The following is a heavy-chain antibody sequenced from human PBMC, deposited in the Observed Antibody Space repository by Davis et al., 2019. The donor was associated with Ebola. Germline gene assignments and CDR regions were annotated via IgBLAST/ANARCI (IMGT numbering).Heavy chain of an antibody. Sequence: GGSLRLSCQGFGYSFTNYWIGWVRRMPGKGLEWVGIIYPGDSDTRYSPSFQGQVTISGDKSINTAYLQWSSLKASDSAMYYCARGEDNRGWTSGWWFDSWGQGTRVSVSS. V-gene: IGHV5-51*01. CDR2: IYPGDSDT. D-gene: IGHD6-19*01. CDR1: GYSFTNYW. J-gene: IGHJ5*01. CDR3: ARGEDNRGWTSGWWFDS.